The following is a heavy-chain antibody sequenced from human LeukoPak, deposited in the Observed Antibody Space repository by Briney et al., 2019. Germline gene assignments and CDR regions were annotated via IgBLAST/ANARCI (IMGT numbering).Heavy chain of an antibody. Sequence: TGGSLRLSCAASGFTFSSYDMTWVRQAPGKGLEWVSYISSRASAVYYADSVKGRFTISRDNAKNSLYLQMDSLRAEDTAVYYCASSLTMVRGDYWGQGTLVTVSS. CDR3: ASSLTMVRGDY. V-gene: IGHV3-48*03. J-gene: IGHJ4*02. CDR1: GFTFSSYD. D-gene: IGHD3-10*01. CDR2: ISSRASAV.